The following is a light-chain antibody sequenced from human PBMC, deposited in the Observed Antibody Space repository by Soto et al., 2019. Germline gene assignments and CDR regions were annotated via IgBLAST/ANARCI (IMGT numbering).Light chain of an antibody. V-gene: IGKV2-30*01. CDR2: KVS. J-gene: IGKJ2*01. Sequence: DVVLTQSPLSLPVTLGQSASISCRCSQSPAASDGNIYLNWFQQRPGQSPRRLIYKVSDRDSGVPDTFSGSGSGTDFTLKISRVEAEDVGIYYCMQGTHWPYTFGQGTKLEIK. CDR1: QSPAASDGNIY. CDR3: MQGTHWPYT.